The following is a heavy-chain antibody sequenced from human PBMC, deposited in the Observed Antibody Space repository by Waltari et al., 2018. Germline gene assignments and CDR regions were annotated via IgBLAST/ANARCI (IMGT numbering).Heavy chain of an antibody. D-gene: IGHD1-26*01. CDR2: SFYSGST. Sequence: QLQLQESGPGLVKPSETLYLSCSVSGGSISSSTYYWGLIRQPPGKGLEWIGSSFYSGSTYYNPSLKSRVTISVDTSKNQFSLKLSSVTAGDRAVYYCARIALGGTSTDTFDIWGQGTRVTVSS. CDR3: ARIALGGTSTDTFDI. CDR1: GGSISSSTYY. V-gene: IGHV4-39*01. J-gene: IGHJ3*02.